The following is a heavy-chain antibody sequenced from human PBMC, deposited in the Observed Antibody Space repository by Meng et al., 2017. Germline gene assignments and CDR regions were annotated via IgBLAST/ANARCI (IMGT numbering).Heavy chain of an antibody. CDR2: FNWNGGST. D-gene: IGHD3-10*01. Sequence: GESLKTLCSASGFTFDDHGMSRVRQASGKGPEWVSGFNWNGGSTGYADSVKGRFTISRDNAKNSLYLQMNSLRAEDTALYFCARDRFMVRGVIVGRGFDYWGQGTLVTVSS. V-gene: IGHV3-20*04. CDR1: GFTFDDHG. J-gene: IGHJ4*02. CDR3: ARDRFMVRGVIVGRGFDY.